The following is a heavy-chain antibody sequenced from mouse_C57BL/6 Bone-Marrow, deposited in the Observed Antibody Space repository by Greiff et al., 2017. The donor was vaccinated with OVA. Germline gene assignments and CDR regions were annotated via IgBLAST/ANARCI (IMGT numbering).Heavy chain of an antibody. CDR3: ATTVVARYFDV. Sequence: EVQLQQSGPELVKPGASVKISCKASGYTFTDYYMNWVKQSHGKSLEWIGDINPNNGGTSYNQKFKGKATLTVDKSSSTAYMELRSLTSEDSAVYYCATTVVARYFDVWGTGTTVTVSS. J-gene: IGHJ1*03. CDR1: GYTFTDYY. CDR2: INPNNGGT. V-gene: IGHV1-26*01. D-gene: IGHD1-1*01.